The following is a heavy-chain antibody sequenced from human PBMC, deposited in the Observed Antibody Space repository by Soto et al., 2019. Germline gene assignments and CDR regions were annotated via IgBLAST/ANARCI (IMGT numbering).Heavy chain of an antibody. CDR2: ITASGGRT. D-gene: IGHD4-17*01. CDR3: AKDTRYADYVSWFDS. V-gene: IGHV3-23*01. CDR1: GFTFSSYA. Sequence: EVHLLESGGGLVQPGGSLRLSCTASGFTFSSYAMTWVRQAPGRGLEGVSGITASGGRTFYADSVKGRFTISRDNSRSTLYLQKNSLRVEDTAVDYCAKDTRYADYVSWFDSWGQGTLVTVSS. J-gene: IGHJ5*01.